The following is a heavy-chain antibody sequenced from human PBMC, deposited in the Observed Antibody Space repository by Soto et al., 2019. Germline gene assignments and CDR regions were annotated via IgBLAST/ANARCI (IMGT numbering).Heavy chain of an antibody. J-gene: IGHJ6*02. D-gene: IGHD3-10*01. Sequence: GGSLRLSCAASGGTFSSYGMHWVRQAPGKGLEWVAVISYDGSNKYYADSVKGRFTISRDNSKNTLYLQMNSLRAEDTAVYYCAKDLVTMVRGTGNYYYYGMDVWGQGTTVTVSS. CDR1: GGTFSSYG. V-gene: IGHV3-30*18. CDR3: AKDLVTMVRGTGNYYYYGMDV. CDR2: ISYDGSNK.